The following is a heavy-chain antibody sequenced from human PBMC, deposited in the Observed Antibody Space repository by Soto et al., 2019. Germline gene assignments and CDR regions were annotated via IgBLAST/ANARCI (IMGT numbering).Heavy chain of an antibody. J-gene: IGHJ6*02. Sequence: PGGSLRLSCAASGFTFSNYGMHWVRQAPGKGLEWVAVISYDGSNKDFADSVKGRFTISRDNSKNTVYLQMNSLRAEDTALYYCAKDRVATSYYYGMDVWGQGTTVTVSS. CDR1: GFTFSNYG. CDR2: ISYDGSNK. CDR3: AKDRVATSYYYGMDV. D-gene: IGHD5-12*01. V-gene: IGHV3-30*18.